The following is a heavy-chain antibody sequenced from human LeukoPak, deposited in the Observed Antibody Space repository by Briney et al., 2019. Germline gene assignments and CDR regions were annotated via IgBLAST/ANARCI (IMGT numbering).Heavy chain of an antibody. J-gene: IGHJ4*02. CDR2: ISSDGSTP. D-gene: IGHD1-14*01. CDR1: GFTFSSYA. Sequence: GGSLRLSCVASGFTFSSYAMSWVRQAPGEGLVWVPRISSDGSTPSYADSVKGRFTISRDNGKNTLYLQMNSLRAEDTAVYYCTRVGSGTTRDYWGQGTLVTVSS. CDR3: TRVGSGTTRDY. V-gene: IGHV3-74*01.